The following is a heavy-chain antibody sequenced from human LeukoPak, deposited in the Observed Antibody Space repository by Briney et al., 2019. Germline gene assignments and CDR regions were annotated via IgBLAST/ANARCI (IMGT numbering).Heavy chain of an antibody. CDR3: ARGEGITMIVVVIRAAFDI. J-gene: IGHJ3*02. CDR1: CGSISRGGYY. CDR2: IYYSEST. V-gene: IGHV4-31*03. D-gene: IGHD3-22*01. Sequence: SETLSLTCTVSCGSISRGGYYWTWIRQHPAKGLEWNVYIYYSESTNYNPSPNSRVTISVDTSKHQFSLNRSSVTPADVSVYYCARGEGITMIVVVIRAAFDIWGQGTMVTVSS.